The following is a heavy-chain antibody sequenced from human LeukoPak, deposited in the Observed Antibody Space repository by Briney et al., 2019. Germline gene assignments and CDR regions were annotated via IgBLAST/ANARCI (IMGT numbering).Heavy chain of an antibody. CDR3: MGSGYCTNGICSYFDY. Sequence: GGSLRLSCAASGFTFSSYAMSWVRQAPGKGLEWVSAISGSGGSTYYADSVKGRCTISRDNSQNRLYLQMNSLRAEDTAVYYCMGSGYCTNGICSYFDYWGQGTLVTVSS. D-gene: IGHD2-8*01. CDR1: GFTFSSYA. V-gene: IGHV3-23*01. J-gene: IGHJ4*02. CDR2: ISGSGGST.